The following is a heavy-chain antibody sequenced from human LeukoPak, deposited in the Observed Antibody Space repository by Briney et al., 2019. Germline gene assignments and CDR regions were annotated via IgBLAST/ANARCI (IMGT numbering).Heavy chain of an antibody. CDR2: ISAYNANT. CDR3: ARDLAHTTGPPFDY. J-gene: IGHJ4*02. CDR1: NYTFSSHG. Sequence: ASVKVSCKASNYTFSSHGISWVRQAPGQGLEWMGWISAYNANTNYAQKFQGRVIMTTDTSTSTAYMELRNLNSDDTAMYYCARDLAHTTGPPFDYWGQGSLVTVSS. V-gene: IGHV1-18*01. D-gene: IGHD1-1*01.